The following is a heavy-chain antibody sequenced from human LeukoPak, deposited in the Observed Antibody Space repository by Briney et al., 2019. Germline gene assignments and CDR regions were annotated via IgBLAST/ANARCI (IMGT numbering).Heavy chain of an antibody. CDR2: IIPIFGTA. CDR1: GGTFSSYA. V-gene: IGHV1-69*13. J-gene: IGHJ5*02. Sequence: GASVKVSCKXSGGTFSSYAISWVRQAPGQGLERMGGIIPIFGTANYAQKFQGRVTITADESTSTAYMELSSLRSEDTAVYYCAALATIFGVVRINWFDPWGQGTLVTVSS. CDR3: AALATIFGVVRINWFDP. D-gene: IGHD3-3*01.